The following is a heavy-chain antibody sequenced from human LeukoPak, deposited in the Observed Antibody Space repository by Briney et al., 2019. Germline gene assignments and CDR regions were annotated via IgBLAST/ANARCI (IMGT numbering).Heavy chain of an antibody. J-gene: IGHJ4*02. CDR1: GFTFSSYW. D-gene: IGHD1-14*01. V-gene: IGHV3-7*04. CDR2: IKADGSEK. CDR3: ARARIDY. Sequence: PAGSLRLSCVGSGFTFSSYWMTWVRQAQGKGLEWVANIKADGSEKYSVDSVKGRFTISRDNAKNLLYLQMSRLRAEDTAVYYCARARIDYWGQGTLVTVSS.